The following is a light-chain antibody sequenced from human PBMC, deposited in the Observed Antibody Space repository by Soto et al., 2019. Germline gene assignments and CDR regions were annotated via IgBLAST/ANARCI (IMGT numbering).Light chain of an antibody. CDR2: DAS. Sequence: EIMMTQSPATLSVSPGERAALSCRASQSVSSNFAWYQQKPGQAPRLLIYDASTRATGIPARFSGSGSGTEFPLTISSLQSEDFAVYYCQQYNNWPYTFGQGTKLEIK. J-gene: IGKJ2*01. CDR3: QQYNNWPYT. CDR1: QSVSSN. V-gene: IGKV3-15*01.